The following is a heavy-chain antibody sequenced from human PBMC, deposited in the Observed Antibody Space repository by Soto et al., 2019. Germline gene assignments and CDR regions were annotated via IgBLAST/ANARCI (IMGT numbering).Heavy chain of an antibody. D-gene: IGHD3-22*01. Sequence: QVQLVQSGAEVKKPGASVKVSCKASGYTFTSYYMHWVRQAPGQGLEWMGIINPSGGSTSYAQKFQGRVTMTRDTSTSTVYMELSSLRSEDTAVYYCARDVYYYDSSGYSPHYYYGMDVWGQGTTVTVSS. CDR2: INPSGGST. V-gene: IGHV1-46*01. J-gene: IGHJ6*02. CDR1: GYTFTSYY. CDR3: ARDVYYYDSSGYSPHYYYGMDV.